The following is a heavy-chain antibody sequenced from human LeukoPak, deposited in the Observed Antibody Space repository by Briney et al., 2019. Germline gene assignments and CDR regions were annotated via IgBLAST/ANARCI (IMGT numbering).Heavy chain of an antibody. J-gene: IGHJ4*02. D-gene: IGHD3-22*01. V-gene: IGHV1-18*01. CDR2: ISAYNGNT. Sequence: ASVKVSCKASGYTFTSYGISWVRQAPGQGLGWMGWISAYNGNTNYAQKLQGRVTMTTDTSTSTAYMELRSLRSDDTAVYYCARETYYYDSSGYYCYFDYWGQGTLVTVSS. CDR1: GYTFTSYG. CDR3: ARETYYYDSSGYYCYFDY.